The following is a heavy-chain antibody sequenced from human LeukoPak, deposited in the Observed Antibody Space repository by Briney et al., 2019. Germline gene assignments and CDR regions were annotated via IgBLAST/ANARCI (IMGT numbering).Heavy chain of an antibody. V-gene: IGHV3-30*18. Sequence: PGGSLRLSCAASGFTFSSYGMHWVRQAPGKGLEWVAGTSYDGSKKFYADSVKGRFTISRDNSKNTLYLQMNSLRAEDTAVYYCAKPYYYGSGTPSYFDYWGQGTLVTVSS. CDR1: GFTFSSYG. CDR3: AKPYYYGSGTPSYFDY. J-gene: IGHJ4*02. D-gene: IGHD3-10*01. CDR2: TSYDGSKK.